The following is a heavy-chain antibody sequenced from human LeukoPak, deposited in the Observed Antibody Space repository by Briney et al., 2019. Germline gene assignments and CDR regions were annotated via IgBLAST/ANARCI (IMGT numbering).Heavy chain of an antibody. D-gene: IGHD6-13*01. CDR2: IKNDGSEK. CDR1: GGSFSGYY. J-gene: IGHJ4*02. CDR3: ARVGTAEGTLEDY. V-gene: IGHV3-7*01. Sequence: ETLSLTCAVYGGSFSGYYWSWIRQPPGKGLEWVANIKNDGSEKYYVDSVKGRFTISRDNAKNSLYLQMNSLRAEDTAVYYCARVGTAEGTLEDYWGQGTLVTVSS.